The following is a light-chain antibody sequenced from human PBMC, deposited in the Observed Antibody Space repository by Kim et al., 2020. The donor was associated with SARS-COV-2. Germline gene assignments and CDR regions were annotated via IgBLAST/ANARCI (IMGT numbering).Light chain of an antibody. CDR2: AAS. V-gene: IGKV3-20*01. CDR3: QHDGDSPYT. J-gene: IGKJ2*01. CDR1: QSVTRNY. Sequence: EIVLTQSPGTLSLSPGESAALSCRASQSVTRNYLAWYQQKPGQAPRVLIFAASSRATGIPDRFSGRGSGTDFTLSISRLQPEDVAVYYCQHDGDSPYTFGQGTKLEI.